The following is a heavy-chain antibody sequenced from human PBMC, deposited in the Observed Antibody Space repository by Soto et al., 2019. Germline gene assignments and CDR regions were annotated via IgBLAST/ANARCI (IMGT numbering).Heavy chain of an antibody. CDR3: ASEVGATDYYGMDV. CDR2: ISSSSSYT. CDR1: GFTFSDYY. Sequence: NPGGSLRLSCAASGFTFSDYYMSWIRQAPGKGLEWVSYISSSSSYTNYADSVKGRFTISRDNAKNSLYLQMNSLRAEDTAVYYCASEVGATDYYGMDVWGQGTTVTVSS. J-gene: IGHJ6*02. D-gene: IGHD1-26*01. V-gene: IGHV3-11*06.